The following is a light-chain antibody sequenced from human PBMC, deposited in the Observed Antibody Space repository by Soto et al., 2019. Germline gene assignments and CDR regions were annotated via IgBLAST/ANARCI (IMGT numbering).Light chain of an antibody. CDR3: PQRSNWPLT. CDR1: QSVSSY. CDR2: DAS. J-gene: IGKJ4*01. Sequence: EIVLTQSPATLSLSPGERATLSCRASQSVSSYLAWYQQKPGQAPRLLIYDASNRATGVPARFSGSGSGTDFTLTIRCLEPVDFAVSYCPQRSNWPLTFGGGTKVEIK. V-gene: IGKV3-11*01.